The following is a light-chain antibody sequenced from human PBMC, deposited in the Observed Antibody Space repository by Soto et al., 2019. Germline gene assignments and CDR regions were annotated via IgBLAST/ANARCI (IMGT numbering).Light chain of an antibody. CDR2: DAS. J-gene: IGKJ3*01. CDR1: QDISNY. CDR3: QQYL. Sequence: DIQMTQSPSSLSASVGDRVTITCQASQDISNYLNWYQQKPGKAPKLLIYDASNLETGVPSRFSGSGSGTGFTFTISSLQPEDIATYYCQQYLFGPGTKVDI. V-gene: IGKV1-33*01.